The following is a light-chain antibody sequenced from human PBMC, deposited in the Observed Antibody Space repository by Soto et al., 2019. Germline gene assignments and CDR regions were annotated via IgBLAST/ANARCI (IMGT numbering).Light chain of an antibody. Sequence: EIVWTQSPGALSLSPGERATLSCRASQSVSSSYLAWYQQKPGQAPRLLIYGASSRATGIPDRFSGSGSGTDFTLTISRLQPEDFAVYYCQLYGSSPPVTFGPGTKVDIK. CDR3: QLYGSSPPVT. CDR2: GAS. CDR1: QSVSSSY. J-gene: IGKJ3*01. V-gene: IGKV3-20*01.